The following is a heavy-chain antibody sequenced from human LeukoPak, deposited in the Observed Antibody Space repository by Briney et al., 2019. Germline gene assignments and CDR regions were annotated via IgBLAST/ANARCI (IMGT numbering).Heavy chain of an antibody. D-gene: IGHD3-22*01. CDR3: ARDLDYYDSSGYYAGMDV. J-gene: IGHJ6*02. Sequence: GASLRLSCAASGFTVSSNYMSWVRQAPGKGLEWVSVIYSGGSTYYADSGKGRFTISRDNSKNTLYLQMNSLRAEDTAVYYCARDLDYYDSSGYYAGMDVWGQGTTVTVSS. CDR1: GFTVSSNY. CDR2: IYSGGST. V-gene: IGHV3-53*01.